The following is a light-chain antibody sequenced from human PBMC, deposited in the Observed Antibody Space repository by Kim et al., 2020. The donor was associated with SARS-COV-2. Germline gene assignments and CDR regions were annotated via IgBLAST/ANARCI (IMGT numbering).Light chain of an antibody. CDR1: QSLVHSDGTTY. CDR2: KVS. J-gene: IGKJ1*01. V-gene: IGKV2-30*02. Sequence: DVVMTQSPLSLPVTLGQPASISCRSSQSLVHSDGTTYLNWFQQRPGQSPRRLIYKVSNRDSGVPDRFSGSGSGTDFTLKISKVEAEDVGVYYCMQGTHWPPAFGQGTKVDIK. CDR3: MQGTHWPPA.